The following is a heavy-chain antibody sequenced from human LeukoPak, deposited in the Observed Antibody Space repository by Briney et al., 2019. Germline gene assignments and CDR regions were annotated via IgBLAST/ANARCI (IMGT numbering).Heavy chain of an antibody. CDR3: VRDLTTVTTAFFVY. CDR1: GFTFSSYS. V-gene: IGHV3-21*01. D-gene: IGHD4-11*01. CDR2: ISSSSRYT. Sequence: GGSLRLSCAASGFTFSSYSMNWVRQAPGRGLEWVSSISSSSRYTYYADSVKGRFTISRDNAKNSLYLRMNSLRAEDTAVYYCVRDLTTVTTAFFVYWGQGTLVTVSS. J-gene: IGHJ4*02.